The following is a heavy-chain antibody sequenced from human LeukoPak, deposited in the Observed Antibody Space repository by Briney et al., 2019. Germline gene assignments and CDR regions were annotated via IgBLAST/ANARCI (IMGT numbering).Heavy chain of an antibody. Sequence: ASVKVSCKASGYTFTGYYMHWVRQAPGQGLEWMGWINPNSGGTNYAQKFQGRVTMTRDMSTSTVYMELSSLRSEDTAVYYCARDGGCSYGLDAFDIWGQGTMVTVSS. CDR3: ARDGGCSYGLDAFDI. V-gene: IGHV1-2*02. CDR2: INPNSGGT. D-gene: IGHD5-18*01. J-gene: IGHJ3*02. CDR1: GYTFTGYY.